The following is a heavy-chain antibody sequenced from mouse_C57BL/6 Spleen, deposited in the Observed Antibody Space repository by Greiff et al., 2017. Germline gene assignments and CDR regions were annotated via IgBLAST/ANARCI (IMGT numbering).Heavy chain of an antibody. D-gene: IGHD2-4*01. J-gene: IGHJ2*01. Sequence: QVQLKQSGAELVKPGASVKLSCKASGYTFTEYTIHWVKQRSGQGLEWIGWFYPGSGSIKYNEKFKDKATLTADKSSSTVYMELSRLTSEDSAVYFGARHEDRGYYDPVYFDYWGQGTTLTVSS. CDR1: GYTFTEYT. CDR3: ARHEDRGYYDPVYFDY. V-gene: IGHV1-62-2*01. CDR2: FYPGSGSI.